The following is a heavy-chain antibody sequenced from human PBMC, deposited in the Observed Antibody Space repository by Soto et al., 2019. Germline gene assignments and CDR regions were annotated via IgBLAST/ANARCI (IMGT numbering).Heavy chain of an antibody. D-gene: IGHD4-4*01. CDR2: IIPIIGII. J-gene: IGHJ5*02. Sequence: QVQLVQSGAEVKKPGSSVKVSCKASGGTFSTYTITWVRQAPGQGLEWMGRIIPIIGIINYAQKLQGSVTISEDKFTGTADTELTGLRSDDTPLYYCAGNPDSHYNDSHASSYPWGQGTLVTVSS. V-gene: IGHV1-69*02. CDR1: GGTFSTYT. CDR3: AGNPDSHYNDSHASSYP.